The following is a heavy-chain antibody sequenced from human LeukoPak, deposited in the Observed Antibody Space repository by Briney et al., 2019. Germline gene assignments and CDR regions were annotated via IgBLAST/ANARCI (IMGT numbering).Heavy chain of an antibody. Sequence: GTPLSLSSVSSGSTFGTTSMCCVRQPQAGGPQWVSTFGRSGSDTYYSDSLKGRFTIFRDISRNTLYLQMNSLRDEDTAVYYCAKGSLVSWYYFDLWGQGTLVSVSS. CDR2: FGRSGSDT. CDR1: GSTFGTTS. CDR3: AKGSLVSWYYFDL. D-gene: IGHD6-13*01. V-gene: IGHV3-23*01. J-gene: IGHJ4*02.